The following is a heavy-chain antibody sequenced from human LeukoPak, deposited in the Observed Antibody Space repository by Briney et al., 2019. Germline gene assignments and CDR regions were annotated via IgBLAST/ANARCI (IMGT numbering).Heavy chain of an antibody. Sequence: SETLSLTCTVSGGSISSGVYYWSWIRQHPGKGLEWIAYIYYSGSTYYNPSLKSPFTISVDTSKNQFSLKLSSVTAADTAVYYCARELEWGYLDYWGQGTLVTVSS. V-gene: IGHV4-31*01. J-gene: IGHJ4*02. CDR3: ARELEWGYLDY. D-gene: IGHD3-3*01. CDR2: IYYSGST. CDR1: GGSISSGVYY.